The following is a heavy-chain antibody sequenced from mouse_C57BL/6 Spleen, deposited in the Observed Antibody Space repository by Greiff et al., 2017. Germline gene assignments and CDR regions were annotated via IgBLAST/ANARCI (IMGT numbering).Heavy chain of an antibody. D-gene: IGHD2-5*01. CDR2: IDPSDSYT. V-gene: IGHV1-69*01. CDR3: ARDYSNLGY. J-gene: IGHJ2*01. Sequence: QVQLQQPGAELVMPGASVKLSCKASGYTFTSYWMHWVKQRPGQGLEWIGEIDPSDSYTNYNQKFKGKSTLTVDKSSSTAYMQLSSLTSEDSAVYYCARDYSNLGYWGQGTTLTVSS. CDR1: GYTFTSYW.